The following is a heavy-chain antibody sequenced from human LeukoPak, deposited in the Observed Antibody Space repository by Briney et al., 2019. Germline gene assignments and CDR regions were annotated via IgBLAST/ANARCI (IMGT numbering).Heavy chain of an antibody. J-gene: IGHJ4*02. CDR3: ARLAAYYYGSGAFDY. V-gene: IGHV4-4*09. Sequence: SETLSLTCTVSGGPISSYYWSWIRQPPGKGLEWIGYIYTSGSTNYNPSLKSRVTISVDTSKNQFSLKLSSVTAADTAVYYCARLAAYYYGSGAFDYWGQGTLVTVSS. D-gene: IGHD3-10*01. CDR1: GGPISSYY. CDR2: IYTSGST.